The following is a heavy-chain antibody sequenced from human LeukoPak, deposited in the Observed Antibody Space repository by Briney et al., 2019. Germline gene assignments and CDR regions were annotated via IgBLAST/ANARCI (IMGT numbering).Heavy chain of an antibody. CDR2: IYYSGST. CDR3: ARGALAVAGTFDF. CDR1: GGSFSGYY. V-gene: IGHV4-59*01. D-gene: IGHD6-19*01. Sequence: SETLSLTCAVYGGSFSGYYWSWIRQPPGKGLEWIGNIYYSGSTNYNPSLKSRVTTSVDTSKNQFSLKLNSVTAADTAVYYCARGALAVAGTFDFWGQGTLVTVSS. J-gene: IGHJ4*02.